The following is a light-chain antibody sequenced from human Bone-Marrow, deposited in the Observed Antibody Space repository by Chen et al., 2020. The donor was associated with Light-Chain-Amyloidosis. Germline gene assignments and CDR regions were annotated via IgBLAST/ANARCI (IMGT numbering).Light chain of an antibody. CDR3: SSYTVTITLV. CDR2: EVT. J-gene: IGLJ1*01. CDR1: SSDVGSDNH. V-gene: IGLV2-14*01. Sequence: QSALTQPVSVSGPPGQPITIPCTGTSSDVGSDNHVSWYQQHPDKAPKLMVYEVTNRPSWGPDRCSGYKSDNTASLTISGLKTEDEADYFCSSYTVTITLVFGSGTRVTVL.